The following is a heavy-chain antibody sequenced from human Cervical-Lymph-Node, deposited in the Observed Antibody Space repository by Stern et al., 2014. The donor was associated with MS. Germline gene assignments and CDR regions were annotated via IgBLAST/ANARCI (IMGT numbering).Heavy chain of an antibody. V-gene: IGHV2-5*02. CDR1: GFSLSTSGVA. J-gene: IGHJ4*02. CDR3: AHRPGYFHSRGHFDY. CDR2: IYWDDDK. D-gene: IGHD3-22*01. Sequence: QITLKESGPTFVKPTQTLTLTCNFSGFSLSTSGVAVGWIRQPPGKALEWLGLIYWDDDKRYSPSLKSRLIISKDTSKSQVVLTMTYMDPVDTATYYCAHRPGYFHSRGHFDYWGRGTLVTVS.